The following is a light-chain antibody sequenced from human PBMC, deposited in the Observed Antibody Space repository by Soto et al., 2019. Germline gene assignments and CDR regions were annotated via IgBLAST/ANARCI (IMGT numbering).Light chain of an antibody. CDR2: AVT. J-gene: IGLJ1*01. CDR3: SSYTSSNSYV. V-gene: IGLV2-14*03. CDR1: SSDIGTYNY. Sequence: QSVLTQPASVSGSPGQSITISCTGTSSDIGTYNYVSWYQLHPGKAPKLMIYAVTNRPSGVSNRFSGSKSGNTASLTISGLQAEDETDYYCSSYTSSNSYVFGTGTKVTVL.